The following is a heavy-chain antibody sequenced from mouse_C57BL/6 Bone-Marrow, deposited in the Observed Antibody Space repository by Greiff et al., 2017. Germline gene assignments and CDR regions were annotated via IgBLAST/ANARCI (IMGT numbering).Heavy chain of an antibody. D-gene: IGHD1-1*01. J-gene: IGHJ4*01. CDR3: ARWDYGSSYNYAMDY. Sequence: QVQLQQSGAELARPGASVKMSCKASGYTFTSYTMHWVQQRPGQGLEWIGYINPSSGYTKYNQTFKDKATLTADKSSSTAYMQRSSLTSEDSAVYYWARWDYGSSYNYAMDYWGQGTSVTVSS. V-gene: IGHV1-4*01. CDR2: INPSSGYT. CDR1: GYTFTSYT.